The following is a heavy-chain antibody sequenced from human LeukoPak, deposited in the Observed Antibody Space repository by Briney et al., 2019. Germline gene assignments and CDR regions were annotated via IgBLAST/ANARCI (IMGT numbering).Heavy chain of an antibody. J-gene: IGHJ4*02. V-gene: IGHV3-66*01. Sequence: GGSLRLSCAASGFTVSSNSMSWVRQAPGKGLEWVSVIYSGGSTFYADSVEGRFTISRDNSKNTLYLQMNSLRAEDTAVYYCTRKHYYDCSGFFPPMDYWGQGTLVTVSS. CDR1: GFTVSSNS. D-gene: IGHD3-22*01. CDR2: IYSGGST. CDR3: TRKHYYDCSGFFPPMDY.